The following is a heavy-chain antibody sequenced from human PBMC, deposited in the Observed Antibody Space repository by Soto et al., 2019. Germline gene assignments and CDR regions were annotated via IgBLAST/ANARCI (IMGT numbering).Heavy chain of an antibody. CDR2: IYPDDSDT. Sequence: ESLKISCKGSGYSFTSYWIGWVRQMPGKGLEWMGIIYPDDSDTRYSPSFQGQVTISADKSISTAYLQWSSLKASDTAMYYCARVGRLYFGLRFGTFDYWGQGTLVTVSS. CDR3: ARVGRLYFGLRFGTFDY. V-gene: IGHV5-51*01. J-gene: IGHJ4*02. D-gene: IGHD5-12*01. CDR1: GYSFTSYW.